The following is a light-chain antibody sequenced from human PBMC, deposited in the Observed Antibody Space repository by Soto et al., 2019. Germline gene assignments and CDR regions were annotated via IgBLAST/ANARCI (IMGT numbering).Light chain of an antibody. Sequence: DIVMTQSPDSLAVSLGERATIDCKSCQSLLYSPNNKNYLAWYQQKPGQPPKLLIYWASTRESGVPDRFTGSGSGTDFTLTISSLQAEDVAVYYCQQYYDAPQTFGRGTKVEIK. V-gene: IGKV4-1*01. CDR2: WAS. CDR1: QSLLYSPNNKNY. J-gene: IGKJ1*01. CDR3: QQYYDAPQT.